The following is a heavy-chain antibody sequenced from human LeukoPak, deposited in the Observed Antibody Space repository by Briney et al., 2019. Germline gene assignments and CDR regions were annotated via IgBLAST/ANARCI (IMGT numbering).Heavy chain of an antibody. CDR2: INHSGST. CDR3: ARGLGYCSGGSCYP. CDR1: GGSLSGYY. J-gene: IGHJ5*02. V-gene: IGHV4-34*01. Sequence: SETLSLTCAVYGGSLSGYYWSWIRQPPGKGLERIGEINHSGSTNYNPSLKSRVTISVDTSKNQFSLKLSSVTAADTAVYYCARGLGYCSGGSCYPWGQGTLVTVSS. D-gene: IGHD2-15*01.